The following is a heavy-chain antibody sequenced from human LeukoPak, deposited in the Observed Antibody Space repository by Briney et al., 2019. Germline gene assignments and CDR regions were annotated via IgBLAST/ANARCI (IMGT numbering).Heavy chain of an antibody. CDR1: GYTFTSYG. V-gene: IGHV1-18*01. CDR2: ISAYNGNT. D-gene: IGHD3-22*01. Sequence: ASVKVSCKASGYTFTSYGISWVRQAPGQGLEWMGWISAYNGNTNYAQKLQGRVTTTTDTSTSTAYMELRSLRSDDTAVYYCARDPYYYDSSGYYYYYGMDVWGQGTTVTVSS. J-gene: IGHJ6*02. CDR3: ARDPYYYDSSGYYYYYGMDV.